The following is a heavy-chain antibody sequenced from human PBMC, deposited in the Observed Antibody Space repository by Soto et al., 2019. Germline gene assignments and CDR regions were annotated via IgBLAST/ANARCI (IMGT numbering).Heavy chain of an antibody. CDR1: GFTFSSYA. D-gene: IGHD2-21*02. V-gene: IGHV3-23*01. CDR2: ISGSGVST. Sequence: EVQLLESGGGLVQPGGSLRLSCAASGFTFSSYAMTWVRQAPGKGLEWVSGISGSGVSTYYADSVKGRFTISRDNSKNPLDLQMNRLRAQDTALYLCAKGSRGGCHSESEYRGQGTLVTVSS. CDR3: AKGSRGGCHSESEY. J-gene: IGHJ4*02.